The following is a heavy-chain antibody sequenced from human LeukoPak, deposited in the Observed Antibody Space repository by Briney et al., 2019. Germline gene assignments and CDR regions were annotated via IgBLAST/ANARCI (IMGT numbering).Heavy chain of an antibody. CDR2: ISSSSSTI. CDR1: GFTFSSYS. CDR3: ARSRGFWSGYLSDY. V-gene: IGHV3-48*01. J-gene: IGHJ4*02. Sequence: PGGSLRLSCAASGFTFSSYSMNWVRQAPGKGLEWVSYISSSSSTIYYADSVKGRFTISRDNAKNSLYLQMNSLRAEDTAVYYCARSRGFWSGYLSDYWGQGTLVTVSS. D-gene: IGHD3-3*01.